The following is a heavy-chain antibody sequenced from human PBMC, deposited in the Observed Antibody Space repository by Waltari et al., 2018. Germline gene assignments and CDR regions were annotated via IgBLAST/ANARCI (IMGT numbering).Heavy chain of an antibody. Sequence: QVQLQESGPGLVKPTETLSLTCAVSGGSISESYYWNWIRQAPGKGLEWIGNIYVNLGITYYHPSLKSRVTISTDTSKNQFFLTLNSVTAADTAVYYCTRGKYVQYLRYEYWGQGVLVTVSS. J-gene: IGHJ4*02. CDR2: IYVNLGIT. D-gene: IGHD2-2*02. CDR1: GGSISESYY. V-gene: IGHV4-59*12. CDR3: TRGKYVQYLRYEY.